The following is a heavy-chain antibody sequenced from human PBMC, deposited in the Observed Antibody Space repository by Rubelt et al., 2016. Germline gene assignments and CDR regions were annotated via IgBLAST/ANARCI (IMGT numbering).Heavy chain of an antibody. Sequence: QITLNESGPTLVKPTQTLTLTCTFSGFSLSTSGVGVGWIRQPPGKALEWLALIYWDDDKRYSPSLKSRLTITKDTSNNQVVLTMTNMDPVDTATYYCAHSPYCTGGSCYHNFAYWGQGTLVTVSS. J-gene: IGHJ4*02. V-gene: IGHV2-5*02. CDR3: AHSPYCTGGSCYHNFAY. D-gene: IGHD2-15*01. CDR2: IYWDDDK. CDR1: GFSLSTSGVG.